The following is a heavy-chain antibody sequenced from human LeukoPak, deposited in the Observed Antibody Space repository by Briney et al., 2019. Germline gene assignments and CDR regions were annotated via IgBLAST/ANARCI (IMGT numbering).Heavy chain of an antibody. CDR2: IYYSGST. Sequence: PSETLSLTCTVSGGSISSYYWSWIRQPPGKGLEWIGYIYYSGSTNYNPSLKSRLTMSVDTSKNQFSLRLSSVTAADTAVYYCARDRDHAAGAGWFDPWGQGTLVTVSS. J-gene: IGHJ5*02. CDR3: ARDRDHAAGAGWFDP. D-gene: IGHD2-15*01. CDR1: GGSISSYY. V-gene: IGHV4-59*12.